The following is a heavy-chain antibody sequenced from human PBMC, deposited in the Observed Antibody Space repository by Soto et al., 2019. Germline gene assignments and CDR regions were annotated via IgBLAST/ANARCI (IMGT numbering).Heavy chain of an antibody. J-gene: IGHJ5*02. D-gene: IGHD6-19*01. CDR3: ARHYSSGSRNWFDP. CDR1: GGSINSSSYF. CDR2: IYYSGST. V-gene: IGHV4-39*01. Sequence: GTLCLTCSVSGGSINSSSYFWGWVRQPPGKGLEWIGSIYYSGSTYYNPSLRSRVTISVDTSKNQFSLKLSSVTAADTAVFYCARHYSSGSRNWFDPWGQGTLVTVSS.